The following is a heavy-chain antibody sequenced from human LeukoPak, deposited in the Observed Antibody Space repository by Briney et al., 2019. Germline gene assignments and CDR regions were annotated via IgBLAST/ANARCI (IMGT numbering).Heavy chain of an antibody. CDR1: GGSFIGFH. Sequence: PSETLSLTCAVYGGSFIGFHWNWIRQPPGKGLEWIGDINHSGSTNYNPSLTSRVTISVDPSKNQFSLNLSSVTAADTAIYYCARSRGRAEAASTGFENWGPGGLVTISS. CDR2: INHSGST. CDR3: ARSRGRAEAASTGFEN. J-gene: IGHJ4*02. V-gene: IGHV4-34*01. D-gene: IGHD3-16*01.